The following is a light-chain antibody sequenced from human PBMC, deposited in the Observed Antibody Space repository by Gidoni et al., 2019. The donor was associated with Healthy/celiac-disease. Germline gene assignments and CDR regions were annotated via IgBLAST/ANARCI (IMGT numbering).Light chain of an antibody. CDR1: QSVSSN. CDR3: QQYNNWPPS. V-gene: IGKV3-15*01. J-gene: IGKJ4*01. CDR2: GAS. Sequence: EIVMTQSPATLSVSPGERATLSCRASQSVSSNLAWYQQKPGQAPRLLIYGASTRATGIPARVSGSGSGTEFTLTISSLQSEDFAVYYWQQYNNWPPSFGGGTKVEIK.